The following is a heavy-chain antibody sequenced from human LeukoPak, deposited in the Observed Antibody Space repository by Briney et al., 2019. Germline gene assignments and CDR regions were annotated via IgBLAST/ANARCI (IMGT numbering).Heavy chain of an antibody. CDR3: ARLAYCSGDCYSNAFDI. D-gene: IGHD2-21*01. CDR2: IYTSGTT. V-gene: IGHV4-61*02. Sequence: SETLSLTCTVSGGSISSGSYYWSWIRQPAGKGLEWIGRIYTSGTTNYNPTLKSRVTISVDTSKSQFYLKLSSVTASDTAVYYCARLAYCSGDCYSNAFDIWGQGTMFTVSS. CDR1: GGSISSGSYY. J-gene: IGHJ3*02.